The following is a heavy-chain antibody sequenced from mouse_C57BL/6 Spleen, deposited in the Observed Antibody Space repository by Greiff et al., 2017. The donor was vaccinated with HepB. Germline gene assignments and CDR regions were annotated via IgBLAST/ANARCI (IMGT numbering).Heavy chain of an antibody. J-gene: IGHJ4*01. CDR2: IRLKSDNYAT. CDR3: NHYYAMDY. V-gene: IGHV6-3*01. CDR1: GFTFSNYW. Sequence: EVKLLESGGGLVQPGGSMKLSCVASGFTFSNYWMNWVRQSPEKGLEWVAQIRLKSDNYATHYAESVKGRFTISRDDSKSSVYLQMNNLRAEDTGIYYCNHYYAMDYWGQGTSVTVSS.